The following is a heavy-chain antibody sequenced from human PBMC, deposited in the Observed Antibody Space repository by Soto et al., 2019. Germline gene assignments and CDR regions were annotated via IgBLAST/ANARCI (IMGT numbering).Heavy chain of an antibody. CDR1: GYTFTSYG. CDR3: ATRSPAFDY. Sequence: QVQLVQSGPEVKKPGASVKVSCRTSGYTFTSYGISWVRQAPGQGLEWMGWNSTDKGHTNYAQKFQGRVTMTTDTSTSTGYMELRSLRSDDTAVYYCATRSPAFDYWGQGTLVTVST. V-gene: IGHV1-18*01. J-gene: IGHJ4*02. CDR2: NSTDKGHT.